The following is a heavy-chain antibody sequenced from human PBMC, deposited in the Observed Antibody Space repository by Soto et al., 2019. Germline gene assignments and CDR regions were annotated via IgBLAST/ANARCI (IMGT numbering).Heavy chain of an antibody. CDR2: IDWDDDK. Sequence: SGPTLVNPTQTLTLTCTFSGFSLSTSGVGVGWIRQPPGKALEWLARIDWDDDKYYSTSLKTRLTISKDTSKNQVVLTMTNMDPVDTATYYCARIPLEMATQVVSGGYYYYGMDVWGQGTTVTVSS. V-gene: IGHV2-70*11. D-gene: IGHD5-12*01. J-gene: IGHJ6*02. CDR3: ARIPLEMATQVVSGGYYYYGMDV. CDR1: GFSLSTSGVG.